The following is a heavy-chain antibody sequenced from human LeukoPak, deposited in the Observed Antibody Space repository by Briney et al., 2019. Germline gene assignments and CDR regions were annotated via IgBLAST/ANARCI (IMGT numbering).Heavy chain of an antibody. Sequence: SVKVSCKTSGYTFTTSGITWVRQAPGQGLEWMGGIIPIFGTANYAQKFQGRVTITADESTSTAYMELSSLRSEDTAVYYCARAGYCSSTSCYVQPDYWGQGTLVTVSS. V-gene: IGHV1-69*13. CDR2: IIPIFGTA. D-gene: IGHD2-2*01. J-gene: IGHJ4*02. CDR3: ARAGYCSSTSCYVQPDY. CDR1: GYTFTTSG.